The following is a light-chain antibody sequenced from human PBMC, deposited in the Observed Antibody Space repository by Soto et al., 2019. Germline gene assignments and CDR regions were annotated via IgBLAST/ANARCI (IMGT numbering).Light chain of an antibody. CDR2: GAS. V-gene: IGKV3-15*01. CDR3: QQYNSWPPLT. Sequence: EIVMTQSPDTLSVSPGDRATLSCRAGQTVSTNLAWYQQKPGQAPRLLIYGASTRATGVPDRFSGSGSRTEFTLTISSLQSEDFAVYYCQQYNSWPPLTFGQGTKVEIK. CDR1: QTVSTN. J-gene: IGKJ1*01.